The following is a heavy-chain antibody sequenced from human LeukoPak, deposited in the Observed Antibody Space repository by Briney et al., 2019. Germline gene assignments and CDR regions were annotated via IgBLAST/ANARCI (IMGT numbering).Heavy chain of an antibody. D-gene: IGHD6-13*01. V-gene: IGHV4-39*07. J-gene: IGHJ4*02. CDR3: ARDRPGGSSLDY. Sequence: ETLSLTCTVSGGSISSTSHYWGWIRQPPGKGLEWIGTIYYSGSTYYNPSLKSRVTISVDTSKNQFSLKLTSVTAADTAVYYCARDRPGGSSLDYWGQGTLVTVSS. CDR1: GGSISSTSHY. CDR2: IYYSGST.